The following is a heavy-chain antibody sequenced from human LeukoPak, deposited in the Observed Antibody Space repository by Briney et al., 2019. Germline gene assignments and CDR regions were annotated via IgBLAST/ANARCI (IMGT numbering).Heavy chain of an antibody. CDR1: EFNLNRQH. J-gene: IGHJ4*02. V-gene: IGHV3-53*01. CDR3: ARGISDGGNVFDY. Sequence: GGPLRHSYVPSEFNLNRQHKLGPPPPTGKTLVCVSVIYSGGNTYYADSVKGRFTISRDNSKKTLYLQMDSLRAEDTAVYYCARGISDGGNVFDYWGQGTLVTVSS. CDR2: IYSGGNT.